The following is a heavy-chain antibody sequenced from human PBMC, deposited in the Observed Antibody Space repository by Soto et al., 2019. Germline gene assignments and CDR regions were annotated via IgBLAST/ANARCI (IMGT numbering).Heavy chain of an antibody. V-gene: IGHV4-30-4*01. CDR1: GGSISSGDHY. D-gene: IGHD3-10*01. Sequence: NPSETLSLTCTVSGGSISSGDHYWSWIRQPPGKGPEWIGYIYYSGTTYYNPSLKSRVTISVDTSKNQFSLKLNSVTAAATTVYYCARAIITMVRERTFDPWGQGTLVTVSS. CDR3: ARAIITMVRERTFDP. CDR2: IYYSGTT. J-gene: IGHJ5*02.